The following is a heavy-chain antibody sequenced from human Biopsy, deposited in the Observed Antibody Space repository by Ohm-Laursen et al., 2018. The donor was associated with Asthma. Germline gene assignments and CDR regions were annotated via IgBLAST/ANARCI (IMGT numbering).Heavy chain of an antibody. D-gene: IGHD3-10*01. Sequence: SDTLSLTCTVSGGSVSTGSYYWSWIRQPPGKGLEWLGYIYYTGSDNYNPSLKGRVTISVDTSKNQFSLRLNSVTAADTAVYYCARGPNYHGSGRAPIGMDVWGQGTTVTVSS. V-gene: IGHV4-61*01. CDR2: IYYTGSD. CDR1: GGSVSTGSYY. CDR3: ARGPNYHGSGRAPIGMDV. J-gene: IGHJ6*02.